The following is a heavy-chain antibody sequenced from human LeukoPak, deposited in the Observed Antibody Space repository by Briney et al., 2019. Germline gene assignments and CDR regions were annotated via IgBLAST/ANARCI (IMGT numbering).Heavy chain of an antibody. Sequence: ASVKVSCKASGYTFNSYYIHWVRQAPGQGLEWMGWINPNSGGTNYAQKFQGRVTMTRDTSISTAYMELSRLRSDDTAVYYCARGNDFWSGYSYYMDVWGKGTTVTVSS. V-gene: IGHV1-2*02. CDR1: GYTFNSYY. J-gene: IGHJ6*03. CDR3: ARGNDFWSGYSYYMDV. D-gene: IGHD3-3*01. CDR2: INPNSGGT.